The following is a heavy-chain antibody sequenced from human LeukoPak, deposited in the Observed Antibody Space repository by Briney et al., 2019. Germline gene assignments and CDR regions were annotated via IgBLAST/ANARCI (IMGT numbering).Heavy chain of an antibody. V-gene: IGHV1-2*02. Sequence: ASVKVSCKASGNTFTSFYIHWVREAPGQGLEWMGWINPNNGDTNYAQKFQGRVTMTRDTSISTAYMELNSLRSDDTAIYYCARDGGEKSFDSWGQGALVTVSS. CDR2: INPNNGDT. CDR3: ARDGGEKSFDS. CDR1: GNTFTSFY. J-gene: IGHJ4*02. D-gene: IGHD2-15*01.